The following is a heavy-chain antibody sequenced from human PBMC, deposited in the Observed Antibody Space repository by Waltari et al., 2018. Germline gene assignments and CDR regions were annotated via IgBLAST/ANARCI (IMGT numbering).Heavy chain of an antibody. CDR2: LYSGGSR. Sequence: EVQLVESGGGLVQPGGSLRLSCAASGFTVSSNYMSWARQAPGKGLECVSGLYSGGSRYYAESVKGRFTISRDNSKNTLDLQMSSLRAEDTAGYYCARDSPIGFDPWGQGTLVTVSS. CDR3: ARDSPIGFDP. V-gene: IGHV3-53*04. J-gene: IGHJ5*02. CDR1: GFTVSSNY.